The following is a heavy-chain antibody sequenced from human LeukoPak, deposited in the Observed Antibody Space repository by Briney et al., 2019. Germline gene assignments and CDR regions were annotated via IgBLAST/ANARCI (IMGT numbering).Heavy chain of an antibody. V-gene: IGHV4-59*01. CDR1: GGSISSYY. Sequence: SETLSLTCTVSGGSISSYYWSWIRQPPGKGLEWIGYIYYSGTTNYNPSLRSRVTISVDTSKNQFSLRLTSVTAADTAVYYCARGFDSKSTYFDYWGQGTLVTVSS. CDR3: ARGFDSKSTYFDY. CDR2: IYYSGTT. J-gene: IGHJ4*02. D-gene: IGHD5-12*01.